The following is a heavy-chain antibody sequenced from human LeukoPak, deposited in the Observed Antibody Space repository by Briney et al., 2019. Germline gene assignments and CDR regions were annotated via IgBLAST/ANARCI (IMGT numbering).Heavy chain of an antibody. V-gene: IGHV1-18*01. J-gene: IGHJ4*02. D-gene: IGHD6-13*01. CDR3: ARDHFPLLRSWSFEY. CDR2: ISAYNGNT. CDR1: GYTYTSYG. Sequence: ASVKVSCKASGYTYTSYGISWVRQAPGQGLEWMGWISAYNGNTNYAQKLQGRVTMTTDTSTSIAYMELRSLRSDDTAVYYCARDHFPLLRSWSFEYWGQGTLVTVSS.